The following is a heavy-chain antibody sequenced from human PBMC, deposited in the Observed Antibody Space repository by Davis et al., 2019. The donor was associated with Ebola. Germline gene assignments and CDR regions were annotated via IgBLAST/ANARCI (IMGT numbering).Heavy chain of an antibody. CDR3: TRRHSSGWSSGY. V-gene: IGHV3-73*01. J-gene: IGHJ4*02. D-gene: IGHD6-19*01. CDR2: IRSKANSYAT. CDR1: GFTFSGSA. Sequence: PGGSLRLSCAASGFTFSGSAMHWVRQASGKGLEWVGRIRSKANSYATAYAASVKGRITISRDDSKNTAYLQMNSLKTEDTAVYYCTRRHSSGWSSGYWGQGTLVTVSS.